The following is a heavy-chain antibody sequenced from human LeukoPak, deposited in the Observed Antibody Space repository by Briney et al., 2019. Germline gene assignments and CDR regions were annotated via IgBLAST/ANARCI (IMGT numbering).Heavy chain of an antibody. J-gene: IGHJ4*02. Sequence: GGSLRLSCAASGFTLSSYGLHWVRQAPGKGLEWVAFIRYDGSNKYYADSVKGRFTISRDNSKNTLFLQMNSLRADDTAVYYCAKDLPEYYGSGSYGFDYWGQGTLVTVSS. V-gene: IGHV3-30*02. CDR2: IRYDGSNK. CDR1: GFTLSSYG. CDR3: AKDLPEYYGSGSYGFDY. D-gene: IGHD3-10*01.